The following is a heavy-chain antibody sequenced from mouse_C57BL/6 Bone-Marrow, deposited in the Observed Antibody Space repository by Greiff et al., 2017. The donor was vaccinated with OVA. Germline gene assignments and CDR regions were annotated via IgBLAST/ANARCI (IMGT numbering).Heavy chain of an antibody. Sequence: EVQLQESEGGLVQPGSSMKLSCTASGFTFSDYYMACVRQVPEKGLEWVANINYDGSSTYYLDSLKSRFIISRDNAKNILYLQMSSLKSEDTATYYCARDYGNYVKGAMDYWGQGTSVTVSS. CDR2: INYDGSST. CDR1: GFTFSDYY. V-gene: IGHV5-16*01. CDR3: ARDYGNYVKGAMDY. D-gene: IGHD2-1*01. J-gene: IGHJ4*01.